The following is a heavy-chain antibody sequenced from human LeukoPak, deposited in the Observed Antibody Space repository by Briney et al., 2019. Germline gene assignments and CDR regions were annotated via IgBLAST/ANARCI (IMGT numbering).Heavy chain of an antibody. CDR2: INTKIGNS. V-gene: IGHV7-4-1*02. Sequence: ASVTVSCKGSGYTFTNYAINWVRQAPGQGLEWVGWINTKIGNSTYAQGFTGRFVFSLDTSVSTAYLQISSLKAEDTAVYYCARDWRLFDFWGQGTLVTVSS. CDR1: GYTFTNYA. CDR3: ARDWRLFDF. J-gene: IGHJ4*02.